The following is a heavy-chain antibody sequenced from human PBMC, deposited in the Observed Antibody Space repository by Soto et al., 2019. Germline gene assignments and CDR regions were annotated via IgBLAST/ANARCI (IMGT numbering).Heavy chain of an antibody. D-gene: IGHD1-7*01. Sequence: QVHLVQSGAEVKKPGASVKVSCMASGYNFIAQNIHWVRQAPGLGLEWMGKMNPNSGGSDYAQEFQGRVTVTRDTSISTVYMELTSLKXXXXXXXYCARERHLNSPSDAFDLWGQGTMVIVSS. CDR2: MNPNSGGS. CDR1: GYNFIAQN. V-gene: IGHV1-2*02. J-gene: IGHJ3*01. CDR3: ARERHLNSPSDAFDL.